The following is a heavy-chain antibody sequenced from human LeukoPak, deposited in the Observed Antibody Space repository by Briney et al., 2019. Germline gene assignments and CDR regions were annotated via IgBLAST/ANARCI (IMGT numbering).Heavy chain of an antibody. J-gene: IGHJ5*02. CDR3: ARDNYDFWSGYSINWFDP. CDR2: ISSSSSYI. V-gene: IGHV3-21*01. CDR1: GFTFSSYS. D-gene: IGHD3-3*01. Sequence: PGGSLRLSCAASGFTFSSYSMNWVRQAPGKGLEWVSSISSSSSYIYYADSVKGRFTISRDNAKNSLYLQMNSLRAEDTAVYYCARDNYDFWSGYSINWFDPWGQGTLVTVSS.